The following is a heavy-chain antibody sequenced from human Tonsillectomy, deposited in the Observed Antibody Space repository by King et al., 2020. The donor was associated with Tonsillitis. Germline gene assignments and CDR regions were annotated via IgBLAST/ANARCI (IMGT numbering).Heavy chain of an antibody. D-gene: IGHD6-13*01. CDR1: GFTVSSNY. J-gene: IGHJ6*02. CDR2: IYSGGST. CDR3: ARDHSVAAAEYYYYYGMDV. V-gene: IGHV3-53*01. Sequence: VQLVESGGGLIQPGGSLRLSCAASGFTVSSNYMSWVRQAPGKGLEWVSVIYSGGSTYYADSVKGRFTISRDNSKNTLYLQMNSLRAEDTAVYYWARDHSVAAAEYYYYYGMDVWGQGTTVTVSS.